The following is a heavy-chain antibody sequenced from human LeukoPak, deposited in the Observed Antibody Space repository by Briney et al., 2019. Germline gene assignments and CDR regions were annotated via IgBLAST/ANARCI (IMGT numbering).Heavy chain of an antibody. CDR1: GFTFTNHG. Sequence: QTGGSLRLSCAASGFTFTNHGFHWVRQAPGKGLEWVALIWYDGSKKVYVDSVKGRFTISRDDPKNTLYLQMNSLRDEDTAVYYCARDLGNFDRGGSYFDYWGQGTLVTVSS. J-gene: IGHJ4*02. CDR3: ARDLGNFDRGGSYFDY. CDR2: IWYDGSKK. D-gene: IGHD4-23*01. V-gene: IGHV3-33*01.